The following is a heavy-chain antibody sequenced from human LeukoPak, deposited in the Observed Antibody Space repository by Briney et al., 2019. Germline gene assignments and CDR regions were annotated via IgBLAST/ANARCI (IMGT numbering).Heavy chain of an antibody. J-gene: IGHJ5*02. CDR1: GYTFTGYY. D-gene: IGHD2-15*01. CDR2: INPNSGGT. CDR3: ARGLALDCSSGRCYGFVP. V-gene: IGHV1-2*02. Sequence: ASVKVSCKASGYTFTGYYIHWVRQAPGQGLEWVGWINPNSGGTIYAHKFQGRVTMTRDTSISTAYMELSRLRSDDPAVYYCARGLALDCSSGRCYGFVPWGQGTIVTVSS.